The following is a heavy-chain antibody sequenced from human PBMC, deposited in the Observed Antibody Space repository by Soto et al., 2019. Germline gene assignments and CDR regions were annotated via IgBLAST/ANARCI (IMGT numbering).Heavy chain of an antibody. CDR1: GFTFSSYG. V-gene: IGHV3-30*18. CDR3: AKDVAAGAYYYYGMDV. CDR2: ISYDGSNK. Sequence: PGGSLRLSCAASGFTFSSYGMHWVRQAPGKGLEWVAVISYDGSNKYYADSVKGRFTISRDNSKNTLYLQMNSLRAEDTAVYYCAKDVAAGAYYYYGMDVWGQGTTVTVSS. J-gene: IGHJ6*02. D-gene: IGHD6-13*01.